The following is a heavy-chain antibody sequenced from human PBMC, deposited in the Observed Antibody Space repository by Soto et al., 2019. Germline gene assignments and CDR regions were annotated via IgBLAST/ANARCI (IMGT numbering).Heavy chain of an antibody. D-gene: IGHD2-2*03. CDR2: IIPIFGTA. CDR1: GGTFSSYA. V-gene: IGHV1-69*13. J-gene: IGHJ6*02. Sequence: SVKVSCKASGGTFSSYAISWVRQAPGQGLEWMGGIIPIFGTANYAQKFQGRVTITADESTSTAYMELSSLRSEDTAVYYCARDLDIVVVPAAMTVVYYGMDVWGQGTTVTVSS. CDR3: ARDLDIVVVPAAMTVVYYGMDV.